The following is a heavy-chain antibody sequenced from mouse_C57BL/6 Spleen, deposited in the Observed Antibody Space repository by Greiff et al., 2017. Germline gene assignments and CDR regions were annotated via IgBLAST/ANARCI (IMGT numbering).Heavy chain of an antibody. CDR2: IDPEDGET. J-gene: IGHJ4*01. Sequence: VQLKESGAELVKPGASVKLSCTASGFNIKDYYMHWVKQGTEQGLEWIGRIDPEDGETKYAPKFQGNTTMTADTSSITAYQPVSSLTSEGTAVYYCASYGGLGYWGQGTSVTVSS. CDR1: GFNIKDYY. D-gene: IGHD1-1*02. CDR3: ASYGGLGY. V-gene: IGHV14-2*01.